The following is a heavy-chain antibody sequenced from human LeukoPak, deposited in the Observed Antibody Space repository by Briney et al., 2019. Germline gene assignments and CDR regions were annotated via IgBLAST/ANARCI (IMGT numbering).Heavy chain of an antibody. CDR1: GYSISSGYY. V-gene: IGHV4-38-2*02. Sequence: PSETLSLTCTVSGYSISSGYYWGWIRQPPGKGLEWIGSIYHSGSTYYNPSLKSRVTISVGTSKNQFSLKLSSVTAADTAVYYCARSFAGSGSLNWFDPWGQGTLVTVSS. CDR2: IYHSGST. J-gene: IGHJ5*02. CDR3: ARSFAGSGSLNWFDP. D-gene: IGHD3-10*01.